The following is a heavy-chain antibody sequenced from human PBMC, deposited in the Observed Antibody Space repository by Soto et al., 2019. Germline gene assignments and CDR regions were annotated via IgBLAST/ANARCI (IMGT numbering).Heavy chain of an antibody. D-gene: IGHD3-22*01. CDR3: ARAASVVSLIDY. V-gene: IGHV3-30-3*01. CDR1: GFTFSSYA. Sequence: GGSLRLSCAASGFTFSSYAMHWVRQAPGKGLEWVTVISYDGSNKYYADSVKGRFTISRDNSKRTLYLQMNSLRAEDTAVYYCARAASVVSLIDYWGQGTLVTVSS. J-gene: IGHJ4*02. CDR2: ISYDGSNK.